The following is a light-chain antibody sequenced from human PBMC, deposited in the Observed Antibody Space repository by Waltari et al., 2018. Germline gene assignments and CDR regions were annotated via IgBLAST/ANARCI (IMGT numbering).Light chain of an antibody. CDR1: QSVRTN. CDR2: GAS. J-gene: IGKJ4*01. Sequence: EIVMTQSPATLSVSPGERATLSCRASQSVRTNLAWYQHKPGQPPRLIIFGASTRATGVPARSSGGGSGTEFTLTISSLQSEDFAVYYCQQYNDWPPLTFGGGTKVEIK. CDR3: QQYNDWPPLT. V-gene: IGKV3-15*01.